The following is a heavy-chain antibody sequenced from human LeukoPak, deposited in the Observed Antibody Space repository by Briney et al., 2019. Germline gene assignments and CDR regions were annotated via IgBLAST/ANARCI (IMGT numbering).Heavy chain of an antibody. J-gene: IGHJ4*02. D-gene: IGHD6-19*01. CDR1: GPTFSSYG. Sequence: AGGSLRLSCAASGPTFSSYGMHWVRQAPGKGLEWVAVISYDGSNKYYADSVKGRFTISRDNSKNTLYLQMNSLRAEDTAVYYCATGTRAYSSGWYLFDYWGQGTLVIVSS. CDR3: ATGTRAYSSGWYLFDY. V-gene: IGHV3-30*03. CDR2: ISYDGSNK.